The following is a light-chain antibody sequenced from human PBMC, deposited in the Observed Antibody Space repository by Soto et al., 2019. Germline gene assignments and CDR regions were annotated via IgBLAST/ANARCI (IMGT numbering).Light chain of an antibody. J-gene: IGKJ3*01. V-gene: IGKV3-20*01. CDR1: QSVSSSY. CDR3: QQYGNSSFT. Sequence: EIVLTQSPGTLSLSPGERATLSCRASQSVSSSYLAWYQQKPGQAPRLLIYDASSRVTGIPDRFSGSGSGTDFTLTISRLEPEDFAVYYCQQYGNSSFTFGPGTKVDI. CDR2: DAS.